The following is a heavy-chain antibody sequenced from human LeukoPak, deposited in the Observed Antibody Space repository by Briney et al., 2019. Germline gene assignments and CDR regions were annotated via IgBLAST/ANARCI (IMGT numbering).Heavy chain of an antibody. CDR3: ARSASIAARLLDY. Sequence: SETLSLTCTVSGGSISSSSYYWGWIRQPPGKGLEWIGSIYYSGSTYYNPSLKSRVTISVDTSKNQFSLKLSSVTAADTAVYYCARSASIAARLLDYWGQGTLVTVS. CDR2: IYYSGST. D-gene: IGHD6-6*01. V-gene: IGHV4-39*01. J-gene: IGHJ4*02. CDR1: GGSISSSSYY.